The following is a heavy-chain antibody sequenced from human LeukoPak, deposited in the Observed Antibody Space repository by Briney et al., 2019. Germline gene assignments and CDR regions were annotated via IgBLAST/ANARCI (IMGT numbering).Heavy chain of an antibody. CDR1: GFTFSSYE. J-gene: IGHJ4*02. Sequence: GGSLRLSCAASGFTFSSYEMNWVRQAPGKGLEWVSYISSSGSTIYYADSVKGRFTISRDNAKNSLYLQMISLRAEDTAVYYCANLDWLLDYWGQGTLVTVSS. D-gene: IGHD3-9*01. CDR3: ANLDWLLDY. V-gene: IGHV3-48*03. CDR2: ISSSGSTI.